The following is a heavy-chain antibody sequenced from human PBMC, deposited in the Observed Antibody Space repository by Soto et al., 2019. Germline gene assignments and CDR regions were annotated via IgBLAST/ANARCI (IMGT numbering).Heavy chain of an antibody. D-gene: IGHD2-2*01. CDR3: AKVRPLRDCTSTSCLGAFDI. CDR1: AFTFRSYA. Sequence: EGQLLESGGGLVRPGGSLRLSYAASAFTFRSYAMSWVRQAPGKGLEWVSAITASADTTYYADSVKGRFTISRDNSKNTLYLRMNSLRAEDTAVYYCAKVRPLRDCTSTSCLGAFDIWGQGTMVTVS. J-gene: IGHJ3*02. CDR2: ITASADTT. V-gene: IGHV3-23*01.